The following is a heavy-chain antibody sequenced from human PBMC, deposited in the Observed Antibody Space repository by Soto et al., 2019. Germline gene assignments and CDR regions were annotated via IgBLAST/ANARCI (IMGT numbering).Heavy chain of an antibody. Sequence: QVQLVQSGAEVKKPESSVKVSCKAPGGTFSTYASSWVRQAPGQGLEWMGGIIPMFGTANYAQRFQDRVTITADESTNTGYMELSSLRSEDTAVYFCASGIQLWLRRINNGYSGWGQGTLVTVSS. V-gene: IGHV1-69*12. D-gene: IGHD5-18*01. CDR1: GGTFSTYA. J-gene: IGHJ4*02. CDR2: IIPMFGTA. CDR3: ASGIQLWLRRINNGYSG.